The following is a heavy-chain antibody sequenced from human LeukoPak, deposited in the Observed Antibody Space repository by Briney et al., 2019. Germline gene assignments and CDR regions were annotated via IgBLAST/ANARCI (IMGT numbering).Heavy chain of an antibody. CDR2: IYYSGST. J-gene: IGHJ4*02. CDR3: ARGDSVTTLDY. Sequence: SETLSLTCTVSGGSISSYYWSWIRQPPGKGLEWIGYIYYSGSTNYNPSLKSRVTISVDTPKNQFSLKLSSVTAADTAVYYCARGDSVTTLDYWGQGTLVTVSS. D-gene: IGHD4-17*01. CDR1: GGSISSYY. V-gene: IGHV4-59*01.